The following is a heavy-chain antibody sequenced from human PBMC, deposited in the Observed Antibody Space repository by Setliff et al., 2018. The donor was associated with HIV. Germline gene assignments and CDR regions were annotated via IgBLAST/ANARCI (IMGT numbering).Heavy chain of an antibody. CDR2: IYSTGST. Sequence: SETLSLTCTVSGASISSHYWSWIRQSPGKELEWIGYIYSTGSTNYNPSRQSRVTISMDASQNNFSLKLTSVTPADTAVYFCAKGAGFYGDYTFDAWGQGSLVTV. V-gene: IGHV4-59*11. D-gene: IGHD4-17*01. CDR1: GASISSHY. CDR3: AKGAGFYGDYTFDA. J-gene: IGHJ4*02.